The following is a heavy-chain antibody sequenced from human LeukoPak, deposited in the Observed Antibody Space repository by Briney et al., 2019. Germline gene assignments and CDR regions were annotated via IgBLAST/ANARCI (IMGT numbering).Heavy chain of an antibody. CDR1: GFTFSSYA. CDR3: VKYTGNSILVRFDY. J-gene: IGHJ4*02. CDR2: ISGSGSGT. D-gene: IGHD4-23*01. V-gene: IGHV3-23*01. Sequence: GGSLRLSCAASGFTFSSYAMTWVRQAPGKGLEWVSGISGSGSGTYYADSVKGRFTISRDNSKTTLYLQMNSLRAEDTELYYCVKYTGNSILVRFDYWGQGTLVTVSS.